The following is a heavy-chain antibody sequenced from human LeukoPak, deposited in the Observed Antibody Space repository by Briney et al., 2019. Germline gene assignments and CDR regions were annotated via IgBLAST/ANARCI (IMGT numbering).Heavy chain of an antibody. Sequence: ASVKVSCKASGYTFTSYDINWVRQATGQGLEWMGWMNPNSGNTGYAQKFQGRVTMTRNTSMSTAYMELSSLRSEDTAVYYCARGVEMLAGAFGYWGQGTLVTVSS. V-gene: IGHV1-8*01. CDR3: ARGVEMLAGAFGY. CDR2: MNPNSGNT. J-gene: IGHJ4*02. D-gene: IGHD5-24*01. CDR1: GYTFTSYD.